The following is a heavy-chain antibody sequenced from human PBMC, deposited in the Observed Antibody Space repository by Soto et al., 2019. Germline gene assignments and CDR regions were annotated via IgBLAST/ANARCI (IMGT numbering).Heavy chain of an antibody. CDR3: VRGRSYSVYDF. J-gene: IGHJ4*02. Sequence: SDPLSITCTVSGGSISGHSWIWIRQPAGKGLEWIGHIYPSGSTSYNPSLRSRVTMSLDTSSNQIFLNLTSVTAADTAVFYCVRGRSYSVYDFWGPGTLVTVSS. CDR1: GGSISGHS. V-gene: IGHV4-4*07. D-gene: IGHD5-12*01. CDR2: IYPSGST.